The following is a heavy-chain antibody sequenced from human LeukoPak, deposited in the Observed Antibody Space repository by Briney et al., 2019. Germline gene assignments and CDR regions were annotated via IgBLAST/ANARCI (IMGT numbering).Heavy chain of an antibody. CDR2: INHSGST. J-gene: IGHJ4*02. Sequence: SETLSLTCAVYGGSFSGYYWSWIRQPPGKGLEWIGEINHSGSTNYNPSLKSRVTISVDTSKNQFSLKLSSVTAADTAVYYCARVCPPEWSLYYFDYWGQGTLVTVSS. V-gene: IGHV4-34*01. CDR1: GGSFSGYY. CDR3: ARVCPPEWSLYYFDY. D-gene: IGHD3-3*01.